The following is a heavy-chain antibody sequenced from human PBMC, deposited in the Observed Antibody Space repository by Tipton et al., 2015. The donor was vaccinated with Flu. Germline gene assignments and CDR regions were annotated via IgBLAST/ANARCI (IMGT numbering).Heavy chain of an antibody. CDR1: GFTFSGSA. J-gene: IGHJ6*02. Sequence: SLRLSCAASGFTFSGSAMHWVRQASGKGLEWVGRIRSKANSYATAYAASVKGRFTISRDDSKNTAYLQMNSLKTEDTAVYYCTRSLYYYDSSGYYYSYYYGMDVWGPGTTVTVPS. CDR3: TRSLYYYDSSGYYYSYYYGMDV. CDR2: IRSKANSYAT. D-gene: IGHD3-22*01. V-gene: IGHV3-73*01.